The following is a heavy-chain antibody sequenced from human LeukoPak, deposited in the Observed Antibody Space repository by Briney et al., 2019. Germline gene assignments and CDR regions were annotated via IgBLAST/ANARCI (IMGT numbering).Heavy chain of an antibody. CDR3: TRNYNTQDFDY. CDR1: GFTFSVFA. Sequence: PGGSLRLSCTTSGFTFSVFAINWVRHAPGKGRECVGLIRSSTNGGTIKYGSSMKGRFIISRDDSKKIAYLQMNSLKTEDTAVYYCTRNYNTQDFDYWGQGILVTVSS. V-gene: IGHV3-49*04. D-gene: IGHD3-22*01. CDR2: IRSSTNGGTI. J-gene: IGHJ4*02.